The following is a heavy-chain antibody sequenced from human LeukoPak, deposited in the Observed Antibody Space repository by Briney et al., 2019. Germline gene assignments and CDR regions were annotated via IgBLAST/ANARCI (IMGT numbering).Heavy chain of an antibody. CDR2: INPSGGST. CDR3: AREVGAYGMDV. J-gene: IGHJ6*02. D-gene: IGHD1-26*01. V-gene: IGHV1-46*01. Sequence: ASVKVSCKASGYTFTSYYMHWVRQAPGQGLEWMGIINPSGGSTSYAQKFQGRVTMTRDTSTSTVYMELSSLGSEDTAVYYCAREVGAYGMDVWGQGTTVTVSS. CDR1: GYTFTSYY.